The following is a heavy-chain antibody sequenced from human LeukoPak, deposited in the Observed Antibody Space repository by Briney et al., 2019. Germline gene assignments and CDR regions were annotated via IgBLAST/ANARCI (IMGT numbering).Heavy chain of an antibody. Sequence: SETLSLTCAVSGGSISSSNWWSWVRQPPGKGLEWIGEIYHSGSTNYNPSLKSRVTISVDTSKNQFSLKLSSVTAADTAVYYCARRNILTEGEAFDIWGQGTMVTVSS. CDR1: GGSISSSNW. CDR2: IYHSGST. D-gene: IGHD3-9*01. J-gene: IGHJ3*02. V-gene: IGHV4-4*02. CDR3: ARRNILTEGEAFDI.